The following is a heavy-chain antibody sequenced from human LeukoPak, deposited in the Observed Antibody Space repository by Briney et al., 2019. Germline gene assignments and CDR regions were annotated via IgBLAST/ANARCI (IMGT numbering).Heavy chain of an antibody. CDR3: ARGLDTAMDWDY. J-gene: IGHJ4*02. CDR1: GGSISSSSYY. Sequence: SETLSLTCTVSGGSISSSSYYWGWIRQPPGKGLEWIGCIYYSGGTYYNPSLKSRVTISVDTSKNQFSLKLSSVTAADTAVYYCARGLDTAMDWDYWGQGTLVTVSS. CDR2: IYYSGGT. V-gene: IGHV4-39*01. D-gene: IGHD5-18*01.